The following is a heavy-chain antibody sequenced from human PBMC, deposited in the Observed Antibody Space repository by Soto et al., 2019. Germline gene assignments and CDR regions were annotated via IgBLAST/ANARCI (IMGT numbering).Heavy chain of an antibody. J-gene: IGHJ5*02. D-gene: IGHD3-16*02. CDR2: IYYSGTT. Sequence: QVQLQESGPGLVRPSQTLSLTCTVSGGPINNPAYYWSWIRQQPGKGLEWMGYIYYSGTTYYNPSLKGLIFISIATSKNHLSLKVSSGTDADTAVYFCAKTPMRWGTYRSKWFHPLGQGTLVTVSS. CDR1: GGPINNPAYY. CDR3: AKTPMRWGTYRSKWFHP. V-gene: IGHV4-31*01.